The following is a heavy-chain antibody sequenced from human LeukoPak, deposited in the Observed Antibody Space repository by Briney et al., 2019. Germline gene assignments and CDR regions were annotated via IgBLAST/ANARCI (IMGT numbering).Heavy chain of an antibody. V-gene: IGHV4-38-2*01. CDR2: IHHSGST. CDR3: ATASTYCGGDCYYFDY. D-gene: IGHD2-21*01. Sequence: PSETLSLTXAVSGYSISSGYYWGWIRQPPGKWLEWIGSIHHSGSTYYNPSLKSRVTISVDTSKNQFSLKLSSVTAADTAVYYCATASTYCGGDCYYFDYWGQGTLVTVSS. J-gene: IGHJ4*02. CDR1: GYSISSGYY.